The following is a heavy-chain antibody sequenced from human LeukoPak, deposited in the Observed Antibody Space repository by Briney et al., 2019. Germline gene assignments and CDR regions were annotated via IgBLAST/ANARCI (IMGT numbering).Heavy chain of an antibody. J-gene: IGHJ4*02. CDR1: GFTVSSNY. D-gene: IGHD5-12*01. V-gene: IGHV3-53*01. CDR2: IYSGGTT. CDR3: ARGGGGYSGPVGY. Sequence: GGSLRLSCAASGFTVSSNYMSWVRQAPGKGLEWVSVIYSGGTTHYADSVKGRFAISRDDSKNTLYLQMNSLTVEDTAVYYCARGGGGYSGPVGYWGQGNLVTVPP.